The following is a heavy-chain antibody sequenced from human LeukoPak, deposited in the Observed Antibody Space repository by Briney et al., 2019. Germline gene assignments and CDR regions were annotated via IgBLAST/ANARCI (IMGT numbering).Heavy chain of an antibody. V-gene: IGHV3-74*01. CDR2: TNTDESST. J-gene: IGHJ4*02. D-gene: IGHD4-11*01. Sequence: GGSLRLSCAASGFTFSSYWMHWVRQAPGKGLVWVSRTNTDESSTSYADSVKGRFTISRDNAKNTLYLQMNSLRAEDTAVYYCANQAYSQFDYWGQGTLVSVSS. CDR1: GFTFSSYW. CDR3: ANQAYSQFDY.